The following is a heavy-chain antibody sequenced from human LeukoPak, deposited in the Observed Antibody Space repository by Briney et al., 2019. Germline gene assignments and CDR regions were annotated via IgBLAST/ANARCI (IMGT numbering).Heavy chain of an antibody. Sequence: SETLSLTCTVSGGSIKGYYWSWTRQPPGKGLEWIGYLHHDGSTNYNPSLKRRVTTSVETSKNQSSLRLSSVTAADTAVYYCARFGTFGENWFDPWGQGTLVTVSS. CDR2: LHHDGST. CDR3: ARFGTFGENWFDP. D-gene: IGHD3-10*01. J-gene: IGHJ5*02. V-gene: IGHV4-59*13. CDR1: GGSIKGYY.